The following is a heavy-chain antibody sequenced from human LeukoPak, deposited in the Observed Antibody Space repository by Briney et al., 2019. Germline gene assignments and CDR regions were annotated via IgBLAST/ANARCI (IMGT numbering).Heavy chain of an antibody. V-gene: IGHV3-11*01. Sequence: PGGSLRLSCSPSALSFSDYYMGWSRPAPGKGLGGVSYISSSGNMTYYADSVKGRSTITRDNAKNSLYLQMNRLRAEDTAVYYGARDSWFGVDWGQGTLVTVSS. CDR2: ISSSGNMT. J-gene: IGHJ4*02. D-gene: IGHD3-10*01. CDR3: ARDSWFGVD. CDR1: ALSFSDYY.